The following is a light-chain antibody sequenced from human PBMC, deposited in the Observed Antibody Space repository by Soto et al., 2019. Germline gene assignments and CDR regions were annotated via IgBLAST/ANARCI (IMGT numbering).Light chain of an antibody. V-gene: IGLV2-14*01. J-gene: IGLJ3*02. Sequence: QSALTQPRSVSGSPGQSVTISCTGTSSDVGGYNYVSWYQQHPGKAPKLMIYDVSNRPSGVSNRFSGSKSGNTASLTISGLQAEDEADYYCSSYTSSSTLGFWVFGGGTKLTVL. CDR2: DVS. CDR3: SSYTSSSTLGFWV. CDR1: SSDVGGYNY.